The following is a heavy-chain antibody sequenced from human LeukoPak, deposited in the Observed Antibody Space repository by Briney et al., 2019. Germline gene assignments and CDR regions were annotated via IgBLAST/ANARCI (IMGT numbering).Heavy chain of an antibody. J-gene: IGHJ6*03. CDR2: ISGSGHDI. CDR3: ARAAIAAARIYYYMDV. CDR1: GFTFSDSY. V-gene: IGHV3-11*04. D-gene: IGHD6-13*01. Sequence: GGSLRLSCAASGFTFSDSYMTWVRQAPGKGEEWVAYISGSGHDINYSDSVKGRFTISRDNAENSLYLQMNSLRAEDTAVYYCARAAIAAARIYYYMDVWGKGTTVTVSS.